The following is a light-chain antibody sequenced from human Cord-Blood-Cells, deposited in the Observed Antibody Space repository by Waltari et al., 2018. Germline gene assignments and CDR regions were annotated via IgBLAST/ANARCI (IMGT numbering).Light chain of an antibody. CDR3: QQFNSYPVT. CDR1: QGISIA. Sequence: ALQLTQSPSSLSASVVDRVTITCRASQGISIALAWYQQKPGKAPKLLIYDASSLESGVPSSFSGSASGTDVTLTSSSLQPEDFATYDCQQFNSYPVTSGGGTKVEIK. CDR2: DAS. J-gene: IGKJ4*02. V-gene: IGKV1-13*02.